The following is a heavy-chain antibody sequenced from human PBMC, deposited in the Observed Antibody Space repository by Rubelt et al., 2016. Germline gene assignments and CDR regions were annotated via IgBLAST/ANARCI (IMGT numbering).Heavy chain of an antibody. CDR2: INNSGST. CDR1: GGSFSGYY. Sequence: QVQLQQWGAGLLKPSGTLSLTCAVYGGSFSGYYWSWIRQPPGKGLEWIGEINNSGSTNYNPSLKSRFTISVDTVKNQFSLKLSSVTAADTAVYYCARRPITIFGYGMDVWGQGTTVTVSS. V-gene: IGHV4-34*01. CDR3: ARRPITIFGYGMDV. J-gene: IGHJ6*02. D-gene: IGHD3-3*01.